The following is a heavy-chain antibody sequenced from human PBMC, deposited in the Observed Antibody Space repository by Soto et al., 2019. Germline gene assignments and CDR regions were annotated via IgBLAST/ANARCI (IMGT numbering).Heavy chain of an antibody. CDR1: GYTFTSYG. Sequence: GASVKVSCKASGYTFTSYGISWVRQAPGQGLEWMGWISAYNGNTNYAQKLQGRVTMTTDTSTSTAYMELRSLRSDDTAVYYCARGNCSSTSCYRYYYYGMDVWGQGTTVTVSS. CDR2: ISAYNGNT. J-gene: IGHJ6*02. V-gene: IGHV1-18*01. CDR3: ARGNCSSTSCYRYYYYGMDV. D-gene: IGHD2-2*02.